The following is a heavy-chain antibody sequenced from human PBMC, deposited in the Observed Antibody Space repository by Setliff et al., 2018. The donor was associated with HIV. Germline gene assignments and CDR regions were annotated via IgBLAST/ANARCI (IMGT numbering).Heavy chain of an antibody. V-gene: IGHV1-18*01. D-gene: IGHD3-10*01. Sequence: ASVKVSCKASGYSLTSYGISWVRQAPGQGLEWMGWIGAYNGNTNYAQKLQGRVTMTTDTSTSTAYMELRCLRSDDTAVYYCARRGVPQQIDLDSWGHGTLVTVSS. CDR2: IGAYNGNT. J-gene: IGHJ5*01. CDR1: GYSLTSYG. CDR3: ARRGVPQQIDLDS.